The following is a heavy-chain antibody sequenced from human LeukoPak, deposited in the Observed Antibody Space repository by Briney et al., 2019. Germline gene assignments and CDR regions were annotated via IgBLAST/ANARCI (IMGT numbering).Heavy chain of an antibody. CDR3: AKGGDDDFWSDSGWGYFYYMDV. V-gene: IGHV1-8*01. Sequence: ASVKVSCKASGYTFTSYDINWVRQATGQGLEWMGWIIPNSDNTGYAQKFQGRVTMTRNTSISTAYLEVSRLRSEDTAVYYCAKGGDDDFWSDSGWGYFYYMDVWGIGTTVTVSS. CDR1: GYTFTSYD. J-gene: IGHJ6*03. D-gene: IGHD3-3*01. CDR2: IIPNSDNT.